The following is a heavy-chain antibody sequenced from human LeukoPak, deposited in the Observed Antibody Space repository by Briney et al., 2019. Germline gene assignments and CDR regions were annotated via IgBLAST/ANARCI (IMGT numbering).Heavy chain of an antibody. V-gene: IGHV1-18*04. CDR3: ARDREGYCSGGSCYSNAFDI. D-gene: IGHD2-15*01. J-gene: IGHJ3*02. Sequence: ASVKVSCKASGYTFTGYYMHWVRQAPGQGLEWMGWISAYNGNTNYAQKLQGRVTMTTDTSTSTAYMELRSLRSDDTAVYYCARDREGYCSGGSCYSNAFDIWGQGTMVTVSS. CDR1: GYTFTGYY. CDR2: ISAYNGNT.